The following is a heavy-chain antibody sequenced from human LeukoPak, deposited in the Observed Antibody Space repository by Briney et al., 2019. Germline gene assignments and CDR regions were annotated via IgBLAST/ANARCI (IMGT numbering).Heavy chain of an antibody. CDR1: GFTFSSYS. CDR2: ISSSSSYI. D-gene: IGHD3-10*01. V-gene: IGHV3-21*01. Sequence: GGSLRLSCAASGFTFSSYSMNWVRQAPGKGLEWVSSISSSSSYIYYADSVKGRFTISRDNAKNSLYLQMNSLRAEDTAVYYCARDHGSMVRGVIGRSSDYYYHYYMDVWGKGTTVTVSS. CDR3: ARDHGSMVRGVIGRSSDYYYHYYMDV. J-gene: IGHJ6*03.